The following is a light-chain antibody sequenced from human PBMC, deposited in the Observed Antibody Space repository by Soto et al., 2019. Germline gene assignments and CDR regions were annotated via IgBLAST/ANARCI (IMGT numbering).Light chain of an antibody. V-gene: IGKV3-20*01. Sequence: TQCPATLYLSPGERATLSCRASQTVYNGFLAWYQQKPGQAPRLLIYGASSRATGIPDRFSGSGSGTDFTLTISSLEPEDFAVYYCQQYVSSPRALGQGTQVDIK. CDR2: GAS. CDR3: QQYVSSPRA. J-gene: IGKJ1*01. CDR1: QTVYNGF.